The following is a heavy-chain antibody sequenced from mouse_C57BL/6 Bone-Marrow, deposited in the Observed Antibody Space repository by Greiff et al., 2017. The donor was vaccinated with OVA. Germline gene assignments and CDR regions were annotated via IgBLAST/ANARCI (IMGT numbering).Heavy chain of an antibody. CDR2: IDPENGDT. CDR1: GFNIKDDY. V-gene: IGHV14-4*01. D-gene: IGHD2-1*01. Sequence: VHVKQSGAELVRPGASVKLSCTASGFNIKDDYMHWVKQRPEQGLEWIGWIDPENGDTEYASKFQGKATITADTSSNTAYLQLSSLTSEDTAVYYYTSYGNFDYWGQGTTLTVSS. J-gene: IGHJ2*01. CDR3: TSYGNFDY.